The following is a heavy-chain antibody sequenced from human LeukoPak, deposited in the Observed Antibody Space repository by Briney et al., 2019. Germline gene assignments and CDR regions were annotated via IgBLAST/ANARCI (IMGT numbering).Heavy chain of an antibody. CDR3: ARGEYYYDSSGYYFI. CDR2: INPNSGGT. V-gene: IGHV1-2*02. J-gene: IGHJ3*02. CDR1: GYTFTGYY. D-gene: IGHD3-22*01. Sequence: ASVKVSCKASGYTFTGYYMHWVRQAPGQGLEWMGWINPNSGGTNYAQKFQGRVTMTRDTSISTAYMELSRLRSDDTAVYYCARGEYYYDSSGYYFIWGQGTMVTVSS.